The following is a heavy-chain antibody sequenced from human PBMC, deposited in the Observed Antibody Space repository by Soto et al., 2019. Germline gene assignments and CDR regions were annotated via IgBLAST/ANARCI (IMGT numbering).Heavy chain of an antibody. D-gene: IGHD3-16*01. CDR3: ARFIPWVGGVFDI. V-gene: IGHV4-59*08. CDR2: IYYSGST. CDR1: GGSISSYY. J-gene: IGHJ3*02. Sequence: PSETLSLTCTVSGGSISSYYWTWIRQPPGKGLEWIWFIYYSGSTNYTPSLKSRVTISVDTSKNHFSLRLRSVTAADTAVYYCARFIPWVGGVFDIWGQGTMVTVSS.